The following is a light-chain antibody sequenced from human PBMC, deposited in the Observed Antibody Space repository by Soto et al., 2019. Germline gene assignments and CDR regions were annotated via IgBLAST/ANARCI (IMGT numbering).Light chain of an antibody. J-gene: IGKJ4*01. CDR2: AAS. CDR3: QKYNSAPLT. V-gene: IGKV1-27*01. Sequence: EIQMSPSPSSLSASIGEGGISTCRASQSIDYNLAWYQQKAGKAPKLQIYAASTLQSGVPSRFSGSGSGTEFTLIISSLQPEDVATYFCQKYNSAPLTFGGGTKVDIK. CDR1: QSIDYN.